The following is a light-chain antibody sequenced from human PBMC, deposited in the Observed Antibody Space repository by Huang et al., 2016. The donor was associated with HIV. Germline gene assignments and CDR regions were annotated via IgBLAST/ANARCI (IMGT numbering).Light chain of an antibody. CDR2: DAS. CDR3: QQRNNWPPWT. Sequence: EIVLTQSPATLSLSPGEGATLSCRASQSIGSYVAWYQKRPGQAPRLLIYDASIRATGIPARFSGRGSGTDFTLTISSLEPEDFAVYYCQQRNNWPPWTFGQGTKVELK. CDR1: QSIGSY. V-gene: IGKV3-11*01. J-gene: IGKJ1*01.